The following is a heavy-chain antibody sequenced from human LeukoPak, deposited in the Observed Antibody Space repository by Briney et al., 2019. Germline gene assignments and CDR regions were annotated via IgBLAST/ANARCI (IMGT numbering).Heavy chain of an antibody. D-gene: IGHD3-3*01. V-gene: IGHV1-69*05. Sequence: SVKVSCKASGGTFSSYAISWVRQAPGQELEWMGGIIPIFGTANYAQKFQGRVTITTDESTSTAYMELSGLRSEDTAVYYCARDGGSSTIFGVVIPYFDYWGQGTLVTVSS. CDR3: ARDGGSSTIFGVVIPYFDY. CDR1: GGTFSSYA. J-gene: IGHJ4*02. CDR2: IIPIFGTA.